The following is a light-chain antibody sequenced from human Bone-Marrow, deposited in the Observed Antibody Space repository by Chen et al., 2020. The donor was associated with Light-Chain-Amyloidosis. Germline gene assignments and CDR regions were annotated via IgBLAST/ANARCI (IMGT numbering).Light chain of an antibody. CDR1: SSNIGAGRD. CDR3: QSFDTTYTV. J-gene: IGLJ7*01. CDR2: GNT. Sequence: QSVLTQPPSVSGAPGQRVIISCTGSSSNIGAGRDVHWYQQLPGTAPKLLIYGNTNRPSGVPDRFSGYRSGTSASLAISGLRTEDEADYYCQSFDTTYTVFGGGTHLTVL. V-gene: IGLV1-40*01.